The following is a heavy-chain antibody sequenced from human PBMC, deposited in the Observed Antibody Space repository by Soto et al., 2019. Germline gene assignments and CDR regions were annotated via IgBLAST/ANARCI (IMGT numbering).Heavy chain of an antibody. CDR3: AKVRGIPGNYYFDY. J-gene: IGHJ4*02. Sequence: EVQLVESGGGWVQPGRSLRLSCAASGFTFDDYAMHWVRQAPGKGLEWVSGISWNSGSIGYADSVKGRFTISRDNAKNSLYLQMNSLRAEDTALYYCAKVRGIPGNYYFDYWGQGTLVTVSS. CDR1: GFTFDDYA. D-gene: IGHD3-10*01. CDR2: ISWNSGSI. V-gene: IGHV3-9*01.